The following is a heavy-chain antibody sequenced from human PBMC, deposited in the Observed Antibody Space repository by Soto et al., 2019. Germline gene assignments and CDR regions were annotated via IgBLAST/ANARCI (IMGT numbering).Heavy chain of an antibody. D-gene: IGHD1-1*01. CDR2: IDPSDSFT. Sequence: GESLKISCQGSGYRFSDYWIHWVRQVPGKGLEWMGKIDPSDSFTTYSPSFQGRVTISIDKSINTAFLRWSGLKSSDTAMYYCAKLDGNFGSVDVFDIWGQGTMVTVSS. V-gene: IGHV5-10-1*04. CDR3: AKLDGNFGSVDVFDI. J-gene: IGHJ3*02. CDR1: GYRFSDYW.